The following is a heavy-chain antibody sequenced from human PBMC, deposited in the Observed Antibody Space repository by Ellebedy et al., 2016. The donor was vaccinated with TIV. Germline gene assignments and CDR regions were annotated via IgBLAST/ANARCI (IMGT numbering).Heavy chain of an antibody. CDR2: IYSGGST. CDR1: GFTVSSNY. Sequence: GESLKISCVASGFTVSSNYMSWVRQAPGKGLEWVSVIYSGGSTYYADSGKGRFTISRDNAKNSLYLQMNSLRDEDTAVYYCARDQGDWKSAYYFDYWGQGTLVTVSS. J-gene: IGHJ4*02. D-gene: IGHD1-1*01. CDR3: ARDQGDWKSAYYFDY. V-gene: IGHV3-53*01.